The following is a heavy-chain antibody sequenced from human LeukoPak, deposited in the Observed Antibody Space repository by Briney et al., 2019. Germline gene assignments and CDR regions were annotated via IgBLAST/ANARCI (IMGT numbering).Heavy chain of an antibody. J-gene: IGHJ6*03. CDR1: GFTFSKYA. Sequence: GGSLRLSCAASGFTFSKYAMTWVRQAPGKGLEWVSGINWNGGSTGYADSVKGRFTISRDNAKNSLYLQMNSLRAEDTALYYCATKGVRSYYYYMDVWGKGTTVTVSS. CDR2: INWNGGST. CDR3: ATKGVRSYYYYMDV. D-gene: IGHD3-16*01. V-gene: IGHV3-20*04.